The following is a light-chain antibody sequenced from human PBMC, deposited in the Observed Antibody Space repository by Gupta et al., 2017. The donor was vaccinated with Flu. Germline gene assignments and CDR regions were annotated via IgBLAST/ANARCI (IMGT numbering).Light chain of an antibody. CDR2: SNN. CDR1: SSNIGSNT. Sequence: QSVLTQPPSASGTPGQRVTISCSGSSSNIGSNTVNWYQQLPGTAPKLLIYSNNQRPSGVPDRFSCSKSCTSASLAIIGLQSEDEAYYYCSAWDDSLNGWVFGGGTKLTVL. CDR3: SAWDDSLNGWV. V-gene: IGLV1-44*01. J-gene: IGLJ3*02.